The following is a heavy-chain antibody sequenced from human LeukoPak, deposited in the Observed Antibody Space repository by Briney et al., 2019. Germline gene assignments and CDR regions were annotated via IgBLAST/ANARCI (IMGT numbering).Heavy chain of an antibody. D-gene: IGHD4-17*01. J-gene: IGHJ5*02. CDR3: ARHHGAYGWLDP. Sequence: PSETLSLTCTVSGDSIRGYFWSWIRQPPGRGLEWIGYIYYSGSTNYNPSLKSRVTISVDTSKNQFSLKLSSVTAADTAVYYCARHHGAYGWLDPWGQGTLVTVSS. V-gene: IGHV4-59*01. CDR1: GDSIRGYF. CDR2: IYYSGST.